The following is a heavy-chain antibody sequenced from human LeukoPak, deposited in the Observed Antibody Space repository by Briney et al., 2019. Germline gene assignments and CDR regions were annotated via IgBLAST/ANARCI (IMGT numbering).Heavy chain of an antibody. CDR1: GFTFSNNW. CDR2: IKPDGSEK. J-gene: IGHJ3*02. D-gene: IGHD4-23*01. Sequence: GGSLRLSCAASGFTFSNNWMSWVRQSPGKGLEWVAKIKPDGSEKSYVDSVKGRFTISRDNAKNTLYLQMSGLRPEDTALYYCPTFSGGNYPKEPFNICGQGTMVTVSS. V-gene: IGHV3-7*01. CDR3: PTFSGGNYPKEPFNI.